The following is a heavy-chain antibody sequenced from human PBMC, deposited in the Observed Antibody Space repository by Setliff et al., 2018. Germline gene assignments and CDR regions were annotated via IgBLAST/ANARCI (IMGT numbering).Heavy chain of an antibody. D-gene: IGHD7-27*01. CDR1: GFSFSTYA. CDR3: VRDLHWGSDY. V-gene: IGHV3-48*03. J-gene: IGHJ4*02. Sequence: GGSLRLSCAASGFSFSTYAMDWVRQAPGKGLEWVSYISSSGSTIYYADSVKGRFTISRDNAKNSLYLQMNSLRAEDTAVYYCVRDLHWGSDYWGLGTLVTVSS. CDR2: ISSSGSTI.